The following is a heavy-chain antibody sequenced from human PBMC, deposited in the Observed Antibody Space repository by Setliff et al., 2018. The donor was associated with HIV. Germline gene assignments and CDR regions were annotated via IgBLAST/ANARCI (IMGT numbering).Heavy chain of an antibody. CDR3: ARDYLHVFDI. V-gene: IGHV1-2*02. CDR2: INPGSGDT. CDR1: GYTFAAYY. J-gene: IGHJ3*02. Sequence: ASVKVSCKASGYTFAAYYIHWLRQAPGQGLEWMGWINPGSGDTNYAQKFQGRVTMTSDTSTRTVYMELSSLTSDDTAVYYCARDYLHVFDIWGQGTMVTVSS.